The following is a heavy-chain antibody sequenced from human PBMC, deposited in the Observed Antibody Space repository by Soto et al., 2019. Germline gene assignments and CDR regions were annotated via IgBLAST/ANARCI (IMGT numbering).Heavy chain of an antibody. J-gene: IGHJ5*02. CDR3: AKNQGVELVPLATVDWFDP. CDR2: LSGSCFKK. V-gene: IGHV3-23*01. Sequence: PGGSLRLAGAASGFIFENFGMRWVRQAPGTGLVSISSLSGSCFKKYYADSVKGRFHISRDNPKSTVYLELNNLSAEDTAVYHCAKNQGVELVPLATVDWFDPWGQGSVVTVSS. D-gene: IGHD1-26*01. CDR1: GFIFENFG.